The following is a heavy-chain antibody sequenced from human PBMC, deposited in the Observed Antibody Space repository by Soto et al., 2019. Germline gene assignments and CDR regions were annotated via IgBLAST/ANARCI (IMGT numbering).Heavy chain of an antibody. Sequence: SETQSLTCTVSGGSISSSSYYWGWIRQPPGKGLEWIGSIYYSGSTYYNPSLKSRVTISVDTSKNQFSLKLSSVTAADTAVYYCAGYYDFWSGYSKDNWFDPWGQGTLVTVS. CDR3: AGYYDFWSGYSKDNWFDP. J-gene: IGHJ5*02. CDR2: IYYSGST. V-gene: IGHV4-39*01. CDR1: GGSISSSSYY. D-gene: IGHD3-3*01.